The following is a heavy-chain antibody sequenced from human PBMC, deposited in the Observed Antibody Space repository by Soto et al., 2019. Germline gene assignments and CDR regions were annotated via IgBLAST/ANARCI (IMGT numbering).Heavy chain of an antibody. CDR2: ISSSSSYI. Sequence: GGSLRLSCAASGFTFSSYSMNWVRQAPGKGLEWVSSISSSSSYIYYADSVKGRFTISRDNAKNSLYLQMNSLRAEDTAVYYCASLSMVRGVFDYWGQGTLVTVSS. V-gene: IGHV3-21*01. CDR3: ASLSMVRGVFDY. CDR1: GFTFSSYS. D-gene: IGHD3-10*01. J-gene: IGHJ4*02.